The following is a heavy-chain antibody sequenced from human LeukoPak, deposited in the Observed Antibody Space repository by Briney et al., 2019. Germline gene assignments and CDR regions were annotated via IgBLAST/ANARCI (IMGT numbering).Heavy chain of an antibody. V-gene: IGHV1-2*02. D-gene: IGHD4-17*01. Sequence: MXXXRQAPGXGLXWMGWIHPNSGDTKSAQRFQGRVTMTRDTSISTAYMELTRLTSDDTAVYYCASYYGHYTRNWMDTWGQGTLVTVSS. CDR3: ASYYGHYTRNWMDT. CDR2: IHPNSGDT. J-gene: IGHJ5*02.